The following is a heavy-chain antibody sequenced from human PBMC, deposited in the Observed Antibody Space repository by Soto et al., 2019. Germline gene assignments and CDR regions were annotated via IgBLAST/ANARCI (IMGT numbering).Heavy chain of an antibody. CDR2: INPSNGFT. CDR3: ARDWPDTYCGGDCPLVYYFHGMDV. J-gene: IGHJ6*02. CDR1: GFTFNTYY. Sequence: QVQLVQSGAELKKPGASVSLSCKASGFTFNTYYINWVRQSPGEGLQWMGIINPSNGFTSYAQKFQDRVTMPADPSTKTVYMELSSLRSEDTAVYFCARDWPDTYCGGDCPLVYYFHGMDVWGQGTAVTVSS. D-gene: IGHD2-21*02. V-gene: IGHV1-46*02.